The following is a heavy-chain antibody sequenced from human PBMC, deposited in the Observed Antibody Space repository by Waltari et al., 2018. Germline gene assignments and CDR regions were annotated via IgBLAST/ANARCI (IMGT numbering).Heavy chain of an antibody. CDR1: GGSIISTTSY. J-gene: IGHJ6*02. D-gene: IGHD2-15*01. V-gene: IGHV4-39*01. CDR3: ATHSANHDYHYYAMDV. CDR2: SYYSGAP. Sequence: QLQLQESGPGLVKPSETLSLTCIVSGGSIISTTSYWRWLRQPPGTGVDWIGSSYYSGAPNSNPSLKSRVTISVDTSKNRFSRKVSSVTAADTALYYCATHSANHDYHYYAMDVWGLGTTVTVSS.